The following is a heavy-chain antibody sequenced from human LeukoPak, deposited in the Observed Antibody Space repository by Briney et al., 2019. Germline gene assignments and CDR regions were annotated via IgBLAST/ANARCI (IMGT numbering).Heavy chain of an antibody. CDR3: ARGIGFLEWQYCFDY. J-gene: IGHJ4*02. CDR2: ISSNGGST. D-gene: IGHD3-3*02. CDR1: GFTFSSYA. Sequence: GGSLRLSCAASGFTFSSYAMHWVRQAPGKGLEYVSAISSNGGSTYCANSVKGRFTISRDNSKNTLYLQMGSLRAEDMAVYYCARGIGFLEWQYCFDYWGQGTLVTVSS. V-gene: IGHV3-64*01.